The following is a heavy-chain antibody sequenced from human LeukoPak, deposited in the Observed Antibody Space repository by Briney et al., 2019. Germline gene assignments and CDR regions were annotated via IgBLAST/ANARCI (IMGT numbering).Heavy chain of an antibody. J-gene: IGHJ4*02. CDR3: ARVGITLVRGAADFDY. V-gene: IGHV3-7*01. Sequence: GGSLRLSCTGSGFTFRSYWMSWVRQAPGKGRECVANIKEDGSEKYYVDSVKGRFTISRDNAKSSLYLHMNSLRAEDTAVYYCARVGITLVRGAADFDYWGQGTRVTVSS. D-gene: IGHD3-10*01. CDR2: IKEDGSEK. CDR1: GFTFRSYW.